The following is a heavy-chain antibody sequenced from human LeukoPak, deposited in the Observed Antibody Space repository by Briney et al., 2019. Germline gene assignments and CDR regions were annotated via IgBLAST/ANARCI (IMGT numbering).Heavy chain of an antibody. V-gene: IGHV3-66*01. CDR1: GFTFSSNY. CDR3: AIRAPHYGMDV. J-gene: IGHJ6*02. Sequence: GGSLRLSCAASGFTFSSNYMSWVRQAPGKGLEWVSVIYSGGSTYYADSVKGRFTISRDNSKNTLYLQMNSLRAEDTAVYYCAIRAPHYGMDVWGQGTTVTVSS. CDR2: IYSGGST.